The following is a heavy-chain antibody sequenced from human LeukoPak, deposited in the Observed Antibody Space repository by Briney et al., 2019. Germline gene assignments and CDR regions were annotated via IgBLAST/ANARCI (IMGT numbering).Heavy chain of an antibody. CDR2: INPNSGGT. CDR3: ARGPFTIFGVVKVRNYGMDV. D-gene: IGHD3-3*01. J-gene: IGHJ6*02. V-gene: IGHV1-2*04. CDR1: GYTFTGYY. Sequence: ASVTVSCKASGYTFTGYYMHWVRQAPGQGLEWMGWINPNSGGTNYAQKFQGWVTMTRDTSISTAYMELSRLRSDDTAVYYCARGPFTIFGVVKVRNYGMDVWGQGTTATVSS.